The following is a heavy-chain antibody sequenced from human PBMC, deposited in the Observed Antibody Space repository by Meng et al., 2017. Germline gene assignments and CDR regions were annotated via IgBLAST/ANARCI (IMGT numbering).Heavy chain of an antibody. Sequence: SVKVSCKASGGTFSSYTISWVRQAPGQGLEWMGRIIPILGIANYAQKFQGRVTITADKSTSTAYMKLSSVTAADTAVYYCASSPFITNWDAGLDYWGQGTLVTVSS. CDR3: ASSPFITNWDAGLDY. CDR2: IIPILGIA. J-gene: IGHJ4*02. V-gene: IGHV1-69*02. D-gene: IGHD1-26*01. CDR1: GGTFSSYT.